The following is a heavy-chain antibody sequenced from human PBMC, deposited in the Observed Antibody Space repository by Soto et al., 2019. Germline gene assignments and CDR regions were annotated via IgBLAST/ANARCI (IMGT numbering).Heavy chain of an antibody. Sequence: GGSLRLSCAASGFIFSSFAMSWVRQAPGKGLEWVSTISGSDGSTYYADSVQGRFTISRDNSKNTLSLQMNSLRAEDTAVYYCAKDRFCGGGSCYTDYWGQGTLVTVSS. J-gene: IGHJ4*02. CDR2: ISGSDGST. D-gene: IGHD2-15*01. CDR1: GFIFSSFA. CDR3: AKDRFCGGGSCYTDY. V-gene: IGHV3-23*01.